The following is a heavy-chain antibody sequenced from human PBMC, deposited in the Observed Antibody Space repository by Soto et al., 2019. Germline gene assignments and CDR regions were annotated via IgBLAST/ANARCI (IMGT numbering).Heavy chain of an antibody. CDR1: GGSVSSVSYY. Sequence: SETLSLTCTVSGGSVSSVSYYWSWIRQPPGEGLEWIGYVSYSGTTIYSPSLKSRVTISVDRSKNQFSLRLSSVTAADTAVYYCARAHYGDYGYGMDVWGQGTTVTVSS. J-gene: IGHJ6*02. CDR3: ARAHYGDYGYGMDV. CDR2: VSYSGTT. D-gene: IGHD4-17*01. V-gene: IGHV4-61*01.